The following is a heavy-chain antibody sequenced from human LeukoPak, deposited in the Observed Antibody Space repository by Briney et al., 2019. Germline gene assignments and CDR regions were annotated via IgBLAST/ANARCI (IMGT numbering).Heavy chain of an antibody. CDR2: IKHDGSEK. CDR1: GFSFSGYW. V-gene: IGHV3-7*04. Sequence: PGGSLRLSCAASGFSFSGYWMSWVRQAPGKGLEWVANIKHDGSEKYYVDSVKGRFTISRDNTKNSLYLQMNSLRAEDTAVYYCARGRFRYLDYWGQGTLVTVSS. D-gene: IGHD3-3*01. CDR3: ARGRFRYLDY. J-gene: IGHJ4*02.